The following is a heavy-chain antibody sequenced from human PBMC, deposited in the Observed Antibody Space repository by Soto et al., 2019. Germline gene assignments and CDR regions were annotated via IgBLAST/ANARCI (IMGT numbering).Heavy chain of an antibody. Sequence: PSETLSLTCTVSGGSISNYYWSWVRQPPGKGLECIGYIYYSGSTSYNPSLKSRVTISVDTSKNQLSLKLNSVTAADTAVYYCARRPGFGHAFDIWGQGTMVTVS. CDR1: GGSISNYY. CDR2: IYYSGST. J-gene: IGHJ3*02. CDR3: ARRPGFGHAFDI. D-gene: IGHD3-10*01. V-gene: IGHV4-59*08.